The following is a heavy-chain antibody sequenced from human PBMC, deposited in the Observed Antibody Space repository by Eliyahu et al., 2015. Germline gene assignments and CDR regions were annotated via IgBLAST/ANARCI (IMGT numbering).Heavy chain of an antibody. J-gene: IGHJ4*02. CDR1: GGSISSSSSY. CDR3: ASYDSSGYNALYDY. CDR2: IYYSGST. V-gene: IGHV4-39*01. D-gene: IGHD3-22*01. Sequence: QLQLQESGPGLVKPSETLSLXCTXSGGSISSSSSYWGWIRQPPGKGLEWIGSIYYSGSTYYNPSLKSRVTISVDTSKNQFSLKLRSVTAADTAVYYCASYDSSGYNALYDYWGQGALVTVSS.